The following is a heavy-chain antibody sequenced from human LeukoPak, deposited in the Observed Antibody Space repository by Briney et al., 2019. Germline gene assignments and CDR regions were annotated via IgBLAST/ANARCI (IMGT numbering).Heavy chain of an antibody. CDR2: ISGSGGST. CDR1: GFTFSSYA. V-gene: IGHV3-23*01. J-gene: IGHJ4*02. D-gene: IGHD2-2*01. CDR3: AKDADCSSTSCYGDY. Sequence: PGGSLRLSCAASGFTFSSYAMSWVRQAPGKGLEWVSAISGSGGSTYYADSVKGRFTISRDNSKNTLYLQMNSLRAEDAAVYYCAKDADCSSTSCYGDYWGQGTLVTVSS.